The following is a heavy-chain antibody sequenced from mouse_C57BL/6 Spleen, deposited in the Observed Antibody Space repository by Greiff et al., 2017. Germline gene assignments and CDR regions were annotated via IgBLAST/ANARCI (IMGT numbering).Heavy chain of an antibody. D-gene: IGHD4-1*01. Sequence: EVQVVESGGGLVQSGRSLRLSCATSGFTFSDFYMEWVRQAPGKGLEWIAASRNKANDYTTEYSASVKGRFIVSSDTSQSILYLQMDALRAEDTAIYYCARAATGTWGYFDVWGTGTTVTVSS. CDR3: ARAATGTWGYFDV. CDR2: SRNKANDYTT. V-gene: IGHV7-1*01. J-gene: IGHJ1*03. CDR1: GFTFSDFY.